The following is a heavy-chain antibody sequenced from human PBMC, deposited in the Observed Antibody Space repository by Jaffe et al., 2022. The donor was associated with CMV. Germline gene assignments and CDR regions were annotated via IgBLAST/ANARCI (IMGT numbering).Heavy chain of an antibody. CDR2: IYPGDSDT. Sequence: EVQLVQSGAEVKKPGESLKISCKGSGYSFTSYWIGWVRQMPGKGLEWMGIIYPGDSDTRYSPSFQGQVTISADKSISTAYLQWSSLKASDTAMYYCARHGRVEMATITSYYYGMDVWGQGTTVTVSS. D-gene: IGHD5-12*01. CDR1: GYSFTSYW. V-gene: IGHV5-51*01. J-gene: IGHJ6*02. CDR3: ARHGRVEMATITSYYYGMDV.